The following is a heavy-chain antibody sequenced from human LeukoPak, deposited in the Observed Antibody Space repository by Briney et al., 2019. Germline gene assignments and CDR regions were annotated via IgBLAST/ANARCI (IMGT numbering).Heavy chain of an antibody. Sequence: GASVKVSCKASGYTFTSYGISWVRQAPGQGLAWMGWISAYNGNTNYAQKLQGRVTMTTDTSTSTAYMELRSLRSDDTAVYYCARVKGIAVAGPNWFDPWGQGTLVTVSS. CDR2: ISAYNGNT. CDR1: GYTFTSYG. D-gene: IGHD6-19*01. CDR3: ARVKGIAVAGPNWFDP. V-gene: IGHV1-18*01. J-gene: IGHJ5*02.